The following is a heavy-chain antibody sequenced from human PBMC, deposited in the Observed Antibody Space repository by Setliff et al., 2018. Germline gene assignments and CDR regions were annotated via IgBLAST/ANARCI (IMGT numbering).Heavy chain of an antibody. Sequence: SETLSLTCTDSGGSISSSSYYWGWIRQPPGKGLEWIGYIYYSGSTNYNPSLKSRVTISVDTSKNQFSLKLSSVTAADTAVYYCARARWRPLLDRYGSGYGMDVWGQGTTVT. CDR1: GGSISSSSYY. J-gene: IGHJ6*02. V-gene: IGHV4-61*05. CDR3: ARARWRPLLDRYGSGYGMDV. D-gene: IGHD3-10*01. CDR2: IYYSGST.